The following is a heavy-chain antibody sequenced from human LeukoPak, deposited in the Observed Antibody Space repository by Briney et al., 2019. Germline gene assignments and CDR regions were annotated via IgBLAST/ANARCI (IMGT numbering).Heavy chain of an antibody. CDR3: ARSYSTTWLSDY. J-gene: IGHJ4*02. D-gene: IGHD6-13*01. V-gene: IGHV1-2*02. CDR1: GYTFTDYY. Sequence: ASVTVSCKASGYTFTDYYLHWVRQAPGQGLEWMGWINPNSDATNYAQKFQGTVTMTRDTSISTAYMELSRLTSDDTAVYYCARSYSTTWLSDYWGQGTLVTVSS. CDR2: INPNSDAT.